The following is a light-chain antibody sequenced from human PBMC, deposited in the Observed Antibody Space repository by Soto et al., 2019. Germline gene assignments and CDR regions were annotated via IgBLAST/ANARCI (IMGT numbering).Light chain of an antibody. Sequence: DIQMTQSPPTLSASIGDRVTITCRASQSIRSWLAWYQQRPGKAPNLLIYDVSSLESGVPSRFSGSGSGTEFTLTISCMQPDDFATYYCQQYTNYPWTFGQGTKVEIK. V-gene: IGKV1-5*01. CDR3: QQYTNYPWT. CDR1: QSIRSW. J-gene: IGKJ1*01. CDR2: DVS.